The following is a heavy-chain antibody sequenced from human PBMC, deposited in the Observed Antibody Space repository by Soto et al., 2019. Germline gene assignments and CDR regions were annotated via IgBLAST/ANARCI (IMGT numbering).Heavy chain of an antibody. V-gene: IGHV4-59*01. CDR2: IYYSGST. Sequence: QVQLQESGPGLVKPSETLSLTCTVSGGSISSYYWSWIRQPPGKGLEWIGYIYYSGSTNYNPSLKSRVTISVDTSKNQFSLKLSSVTAADTAVYYCARVYRSGYSDFDYWGQGTLVTVSS. CDR3: ARVYRSGYSDFDY. J-gene: IGHJ4*02. CDR1: GGSISSYY. D-gene: IGHD3-22*01.